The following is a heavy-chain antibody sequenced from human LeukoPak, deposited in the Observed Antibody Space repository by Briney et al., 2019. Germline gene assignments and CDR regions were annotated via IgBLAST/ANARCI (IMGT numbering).Heavy chain of an antibody. CDR1: GGTFSSYA. CDR2: IIPIFGTA. D-gene: IGHD5-24*01. V-gene: IGHV1-69*13. CDR3: AGRRDGYTLFDY. Sequence: SVKVSCKASGGTFSSYAISWMRQAPGQGLEWMGGIIPIFGTANYAQKFQGRVTITADESTSTAYMELSSLRSEDTAVYYCAGRRDGYTLFDYWGQGTLVTVSS. J-gene: IGHJ4*02.